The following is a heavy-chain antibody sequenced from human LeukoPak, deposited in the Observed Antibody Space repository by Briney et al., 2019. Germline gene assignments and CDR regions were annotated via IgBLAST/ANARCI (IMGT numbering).Heavy chain of an antibody. CDR3: ARDRSPRGYNPNWFDP. CDR1: GGSISSSSYY. J-gene: IGHJ5*02. D-gene: IGHD5-24*01. CDR2: IYYSGST. V-gene: IGHV4-61*01. Sequence: SETLSLTCTVSGGSISSSSYYWGWIRQPPGKGLEWIGYIYYSGSTNYNPSLKSRVTISVDTSKNQFSLKLSSVTAADTAVYYCARDRSPRGYNPNWFDPWGQGTLVTVSS.